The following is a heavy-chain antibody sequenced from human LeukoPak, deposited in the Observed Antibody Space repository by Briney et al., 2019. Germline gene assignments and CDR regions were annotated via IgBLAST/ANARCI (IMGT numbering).Heavy chain of an antibody. CDR3: ARDHYFYYDYVWEFDY. V-gene: IGHV1-2*02. CDR1: GYTFTGYY. CDR2: INPNSGGT. Sequence: ASVKVSCKASGYTFTGYYMHWVRQAPGQGLEWMGWINPNSGGTNYAQKFQGRVTMTRDTSISTAYMELSRLRSDDTAVYYCARDHYFYYDYVWEFDYWGQGTLVTVSS. J-gene: IGHJ4*02. D-gene: IGHD3-16*01.